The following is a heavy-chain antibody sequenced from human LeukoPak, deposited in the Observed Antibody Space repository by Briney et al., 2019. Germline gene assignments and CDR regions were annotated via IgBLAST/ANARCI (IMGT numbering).Heavy chain of an antibody. CDR3: ARGEGVSPTRWFDP. V-gene: IGHV4-39*07. CDR2: FYYSGNT. CDR1: GGSISSSSYY. Sequence: SETLSLTCTVSGGSISSSSYYWGWIRQPPGKGLEWIGSFYYSGNTYYNPSLKSRVTISVDMSKNQFSLNLRSVTAADTAMYYCARGEGVSPTRWFDPWGQGTLVTVSS. J-gene: IGHJ5*02. D-gene: IGHD6-13*01.